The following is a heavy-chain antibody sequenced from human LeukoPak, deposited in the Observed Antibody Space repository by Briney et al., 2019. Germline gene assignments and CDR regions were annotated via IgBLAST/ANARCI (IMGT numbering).Heavy chain of an antibody. CDR1: GGSINNFF. CDR2: VDHSGNT. Sequence: PSETLSLTCTVSGGSINNFFWNWVRQSPGKGLEWIGYVDHSGNTKYNPSLWGRVTMFVDTSNNQFSLRLTSLTAADTAVYYCARHVLHSSGWYVHHFDYWGQGTLVTVSS. V-gene: IGHV4-59*08. J-gene: IGHJ4*02. D-gene: IGHD6-19*01. CDR3: ARHVLHSSGWYVHHFDY.